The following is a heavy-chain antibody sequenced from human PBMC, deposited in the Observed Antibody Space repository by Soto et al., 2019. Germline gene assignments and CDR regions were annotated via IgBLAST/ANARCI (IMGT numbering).Heavy chain of an antibody. CDR3: ARDRWCIAAAGLDY. V-gene: IGHV3-7*01. Sequence: EVQLVESGGGLVQPGGSLRLSCAASGFTFSSYWMSWVRQAPGKGLEWVANIKQDGSEKYYVDSVKGRFTISRDNAKNSLYLQMNSLRAEDTAVYYCARDRWCIAAAGLDYWGQGTLVTVSS. D-gene: IGHD6-13*01. J-gene: IGHJ4*02. CDR2: IKQDGSEK. CDR1: GFTFSSYW.